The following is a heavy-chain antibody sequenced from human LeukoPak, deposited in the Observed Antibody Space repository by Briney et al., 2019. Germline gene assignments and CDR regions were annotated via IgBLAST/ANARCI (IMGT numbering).Heavy chain of an antibody. CDR1: GFTFSSYW. J-gene: IGHJ4*02. V-gene: IGHV3-7*03. Sequence: GGSLRLSCAASGFTFSSYWMSWVRQAPGKGRRGLANKKQDGSEKYYVDSVKGRFTISRDNAKNSLYLQMSSLRAEDTAVYYCAREPPDYYDSSGYYGDYWGQGTLVTVSS. D-gene: IGHD3-22*01. CDR2: KKQDGSEK. CDR3: AREPPDYYDSSGYYGDY.